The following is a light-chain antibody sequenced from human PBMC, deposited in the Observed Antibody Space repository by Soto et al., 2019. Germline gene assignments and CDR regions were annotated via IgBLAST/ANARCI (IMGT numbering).Light chain of an antibody. Sequence: DIQMTQSPSSLSASVGDRVTITCRASQSISSYLNWYQKKPGKAHKLLIYAAYSLQSGVPSRFSGSGSGTDFTLTISSLQPEDFATYYCKQSYSTLSITFGQGTRLEIK. CDR3: KQSYSTLSIT. V-gene: IGKV1-39*01. CDR2: AAY. J-gene: IGKJ5*01. CDR1: QSISSY.